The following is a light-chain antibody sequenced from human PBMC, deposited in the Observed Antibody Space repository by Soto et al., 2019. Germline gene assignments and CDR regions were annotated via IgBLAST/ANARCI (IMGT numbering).Light chain of an antibody. CDR2: DAS. CDR3: LLHKSYLWT. V-gene: IGKV1-33*01. J-gene: IGKJ1*01. Sequence: IQMTQSPSSLSASTGDRVTITCQASQDISNYLNWYQQKLGKAPKLLIYDASNLETGVPSRFSGSGSGTDFTFTISSLQPEDFATYYCLLHKSYLWTFGQGTKVDI. CDR1: QDISNY.